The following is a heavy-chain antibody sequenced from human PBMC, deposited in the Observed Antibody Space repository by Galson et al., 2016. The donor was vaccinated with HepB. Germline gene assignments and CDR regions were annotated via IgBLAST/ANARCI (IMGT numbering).Heavy chain of an antibody. CDR2: ISTRRTT. V-gene: IGHV3-23*01. CDR1: GFVFSNFG. Sequence: LRLSCAASGFVFSNFGLSWVRQAPGKGLEWVASISTRRTTYYSDSVQGRSTISRDNSNNTLYLQMNGLRAEDTAVYYCAKERLVRRIFDHWGQGALLTVSS. J-gene: IGHJ4*02. D-gene: IGHD1-1*01. CDR3: AKERLVRRIFDH.